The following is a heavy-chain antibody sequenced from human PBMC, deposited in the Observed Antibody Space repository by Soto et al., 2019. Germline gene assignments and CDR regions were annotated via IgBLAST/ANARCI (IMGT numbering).Heavy chain of an antibody. CDR3: ARKFSSSSSWPYRFDY. J-gene: IGHJ4*02. CDR1: GGTFSSYA. D-gene: IGHD6-13*01. CDR2: IIPIFGTA. V-gene: IGHV1-69*13. Sequence: GASVKVSCKASGGTFSSYAISWVRQAPGQGLEWMGGIIPIFGTANYAQKFKGRVTITADESTSTAYMELSSLRSEDTAVYYCARKFSSSSSWPYRFDYWGQGALVTVSS.